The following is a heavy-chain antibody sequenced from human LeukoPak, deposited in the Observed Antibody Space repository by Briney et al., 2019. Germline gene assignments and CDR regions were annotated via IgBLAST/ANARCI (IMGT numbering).Heavy chain of an antibody. J-gene: IGHJ4*02. Sequence: GGSLRPSCAASGFTFEDYAMHWGRQAPGKGLEWVSLISGDGGSTYYADSVKDRFTISRDNSKNSLYLQMNSLRTEDTALYYCAKGPRFSSSWYYFDYWGQGTLVTVSS. CDR1: GFTFEDYA. CDR2: ISGDGGST. V-gene: IGHV3-43*02. D-gene: IGHD6-13*01. CDR3: AKGPRFSSSWYYFDY.